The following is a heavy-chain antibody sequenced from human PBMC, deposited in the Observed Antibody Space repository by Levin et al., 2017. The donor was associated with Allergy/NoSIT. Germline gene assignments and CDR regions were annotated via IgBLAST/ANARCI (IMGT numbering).Heavy chain of an antibody. Sequence: SETLSLTCTVSGGSISSGGYYWSWIRQHPGKGLEWIGYIYYSGSTYYNPSLKSRVTISVDTSKNQFSLKLSSVTAADTAVYYCAREKTTPYFDYWGQGTLVTVSS. V-gene: IGHV4-31*03. J-gene: IGHJ4*02. CDR1: GGSISSGGYY. CDR2: IYYSGST. CDR3: AREKTTPYFDY. D-gene: IGHD4-17*01.